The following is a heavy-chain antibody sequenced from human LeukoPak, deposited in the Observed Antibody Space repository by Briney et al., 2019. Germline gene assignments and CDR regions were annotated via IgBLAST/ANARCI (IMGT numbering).Heavy chain of an antibody. CDR3: ARTGGSYPYYFEY. Sequence: GGSLRLSCAASGFTLSSYSMNWVRQAPGKGLEWVSYISSSGSTIYYADSVKGRFTLSRDNAKNSLYLQMNSPRAEDTAVYYCARTGGSYPYYFEYWGQGTLVTVSS. CDR1: GFTLSSYS. CDR2: ISSSGSTI. V-gene: IGHV3-48*04. D-gene: IGHD1-26*01. J-gene: IGHJ4*02.